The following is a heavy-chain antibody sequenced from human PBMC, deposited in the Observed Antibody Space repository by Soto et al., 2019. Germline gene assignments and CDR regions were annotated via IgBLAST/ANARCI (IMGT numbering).Heavy chain of an antibody. CDR1: GASISSVGYY. CDR3: ARVPWFHDSAVGYYFDY. D-gene: IGHD3-22*01. V-gene: IGHV4-31*03. J-gene: IGHJ4*02. CDR2: IYYSGST. Sequence: QVQLQESGPGLVKPSQTLSLTCTVSGASISSVGYYWSWIRQHPGKGLEWIGYIYYSGSTYYNPSLKSRVTISVHTSKNQFSLKLSSVTAADTAVYYCARVPWFHDSAVGYYFDYWGQGTLVTVSS.